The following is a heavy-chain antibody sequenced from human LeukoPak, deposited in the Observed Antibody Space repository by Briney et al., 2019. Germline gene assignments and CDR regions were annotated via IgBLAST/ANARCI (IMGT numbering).Heavy chain of an antibody. J-gene: IGHJ3*01. D-gene: IGHD3-16*01. V-gene: IGHV3-23*01. CDR1: GFPFSTYA. Sequence: GALSLSCAASGFPFSTYAMTWVRQAPGKGLEWVSGISGGGSPYYADSVKGRFTISRDNSKNTLYLQMSSLRVEDTAVYYCAKDEGGSLEAPYPAFDFWGQGTMVTVSS. CDR2: ISGGGSP. CDR3: AKDEGGSLEAPYPAFDF.